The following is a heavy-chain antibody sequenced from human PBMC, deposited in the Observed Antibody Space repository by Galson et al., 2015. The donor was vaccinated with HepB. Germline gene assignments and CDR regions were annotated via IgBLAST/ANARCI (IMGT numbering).Heavy chain of an antibody. Sequence: SLRLSCAASGFTFRSHAMNWVRQAPGKGLEWVSVIGGSGGGTYYADSVKGRFTISRDNSQNMLYLQMNSLRAEDTAVYYCAREGVLTHKFAFDTWGQGTLVTVSS. J-gene: IGHJ3*02. V-gene: IGHV3-23*01. CDR1: GFTFRSHA. CDR3: AREGVLTHKFAFDT. CDR2: IGGSGGGT.